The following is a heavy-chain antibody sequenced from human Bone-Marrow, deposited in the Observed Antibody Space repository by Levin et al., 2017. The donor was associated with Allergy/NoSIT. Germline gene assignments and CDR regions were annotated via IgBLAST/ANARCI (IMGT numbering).Heavy chain of an antibody. CDR2: INPNTGGT. CDR1: GYSLTDYY. J-gene: IGHJ4*02. Sequence: ASVKVSCQASGYSLTDYYIHWLRQAPGQGLEWMGWINPNTGGTKFAQKFQGRVTMTRDTSINTAYMELGSLTSDDTALYFCARVTYNHGLFDYWGQGTLVTVSS. D-gene: IGHD5-18*01. V-gene: IGHV1-2*02. CDR3: ARVTYNHGLFDY.